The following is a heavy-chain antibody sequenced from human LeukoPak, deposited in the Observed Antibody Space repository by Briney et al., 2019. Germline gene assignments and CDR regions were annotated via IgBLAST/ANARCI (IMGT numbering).Heavy chain of an antibody. CDR3: ARLIAVAGTGWFDP. CDR1: GYSFTSYW. V-gene: IGHV5-51*01. CDR2: IYPGDSDT. D-gene: IGHD6-19*01. Sequence: PGESLKISCKGSGYSFTSYWIGWARQMPGKGLEWMGIIYPGDSDTRYSPSFQGQVTISADKSISTAYMQWSSLKASDTAMYYCARLIAVAGTGWFDPWGQGTLVTVSS. J-gene: IGHJ5*02.